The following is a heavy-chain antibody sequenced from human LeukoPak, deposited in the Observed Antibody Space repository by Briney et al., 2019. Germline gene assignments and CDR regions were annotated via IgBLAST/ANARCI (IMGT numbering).Heavy chain of an antibody. V-gene: IGHV3-7*01. J-gene: IGHJ4*02. Sequence: GGSLRLSCAASGFTFSSYWMSWVRQAPGKGLEWVANIKQDGSEKYYVDSVKGRFTISRDNAKNSLYLQMNSLRAEDTAVYYCARAPREWLLGYYFDYWGQGILVTVSS. CDR2: IKQDGSEK. CDR3: ARAPREWLLGYYFDY. D-gene: IGHD3-3*01. CDR1: GFTFSSYW.